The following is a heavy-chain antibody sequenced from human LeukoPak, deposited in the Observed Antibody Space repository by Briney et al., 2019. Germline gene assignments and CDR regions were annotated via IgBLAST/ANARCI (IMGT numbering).Heavy chain of an antibody. V-gene: IGHV4-34*01. D-gene: IGHD3-22*01. CDR1: GGSFSGYY. CDR2: INHSGST. CDR3: ARSYYYDSSGYYFPFDY. J-gene: IGHJ4*02. Sequence: SETLSLTCAVYGGSFSGYYWSWIRQPPGKGLEWIGEINHSGSTNYNPSLKSRVTISVDTSKNQFSLKLSSVTAADTAVYYCARSYYYDSSGYYFPFDYWGQGTLVTVPS.